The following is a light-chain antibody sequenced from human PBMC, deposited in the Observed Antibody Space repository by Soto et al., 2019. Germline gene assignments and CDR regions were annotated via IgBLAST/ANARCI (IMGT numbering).Light chain of an antibody. Sequence: DIQMTQSPSSLSASVGDRVTITCRASQASSSYLAWYQQKLGKVPKLLISAASTLQSGVPSRFSGSGSGTEFTFTISSLQPEDVATYYCQKYSSVITFGQGTRLEIK. V-gene: IGKV1-27*01. CDR2: AAS. CDR3: QKYSSVIT. J-gene: IGKJ5*01. CDR1: QASSSY.